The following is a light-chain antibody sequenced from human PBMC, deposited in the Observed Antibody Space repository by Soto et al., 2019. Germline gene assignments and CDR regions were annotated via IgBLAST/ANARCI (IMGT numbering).Light chain of an antibody. V-gene: IGKV3-15*01. CDR1: QSVSSY. Sequence: EIVLTQSPATLSLSPGERATLSCRASQSVSSYLAWYQQKPGQAPRLLIYDASTRATGIPARFSGSGSGTEFTLTISSLQSEDFAVYYCQQYNNWPQTFGGGTKVDIK. J-gene: IGKJ4*01. CDR2: DAS. CDR3: QQYNNWPQT.